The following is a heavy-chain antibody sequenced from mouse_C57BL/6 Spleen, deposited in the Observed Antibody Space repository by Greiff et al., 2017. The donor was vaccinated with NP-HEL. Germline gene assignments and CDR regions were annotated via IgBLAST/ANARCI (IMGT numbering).Heavy chain of an antibody. V-gene: IGHV1-54*01. CDR3: ARSRDYDYDGFAY. D-gene: IGHD2-4*01. CDR2: INPGSGGT. Sequence: QVQLQQSGAELVRPGTSVKVSCKASGYAFTNYLIEWVKQRPGQGLAWIGVINPGSGGTNYNEKFKGKATLTADKSSSTAYMQLSSLTSEDSAVYVCARSRDYDYDGFAYWGQGTLVTVSA. J-gene: IGHJ3*01. CDR1: GYAFTNYL.